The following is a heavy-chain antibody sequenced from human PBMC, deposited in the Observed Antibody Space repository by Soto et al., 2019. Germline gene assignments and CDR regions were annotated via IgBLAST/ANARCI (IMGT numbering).Heavy chain of an antibody. V-gene: IGHV4-4*02. CDR2: IYRTGST. Sequence: QVQLQESGPGLVKPSGTLSLTCAVSGGSFTSSNWWTWVRQPPGQGLEWIGEIYRTGSTNYNPSLKGRVTISLDKSENQFSLKVSCLTAADTAVYSCASRDPGTSVDYWGQGTLVTVSS. J-gene: IGHJ4*02. D-gene: IGHD1-7*01. CDR3: ASRDPGTSVDY. CDR1: GGSFTSSNW.